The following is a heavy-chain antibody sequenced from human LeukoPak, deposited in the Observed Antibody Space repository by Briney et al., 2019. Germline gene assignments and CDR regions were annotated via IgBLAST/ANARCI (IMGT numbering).Heavy chain of an antibody. V-gene: IGHV4-59*12. J-gene: IGHJ4*02. CDR3: ARDLSLGGSSFDY. CDR1: GGSISSYY. Sequence: SETLSLTCTVSGGSISSYYWSWIRQPPGKGLEWIGYIYYSGSTYYNPSLKSRVTISVDTSKNQFSLKLSSVTAADTAVYYCARDLSLGGSSFDYWGQGTLVTVSS. D-gene: IGHD1-26*01. CDR2: IYYSGST.